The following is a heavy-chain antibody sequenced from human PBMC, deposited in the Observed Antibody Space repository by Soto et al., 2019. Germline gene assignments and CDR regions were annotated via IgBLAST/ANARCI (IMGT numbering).Heavy chain of an antibody. V-gene: IGHV4-59*02. Sequence: PSETLSLTCTFSGGSVSGYYWSWIRQPPGKGLEWVAYIHYSGNTNYNPSLKSRVTISVDTSKNQFSLKLSSVTAADTAVYYCARVPDRWGQGTLVTVSS. CDR1: GGSVSGYY. CDR2: IHYSGNT. CDR3: ARVPDR. J-gene: IGHJ5*02. D-gene: IGHD2-2*01.